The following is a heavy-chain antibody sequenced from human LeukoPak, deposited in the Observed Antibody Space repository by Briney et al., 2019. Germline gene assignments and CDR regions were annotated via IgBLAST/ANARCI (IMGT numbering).Heavy chain of an antibody. Sequence: GGSLRLSCAASGFTFSSYEMNWVRQAPGKGLEWVSYISTTGSSVYYADSVKGRFTISRDNVKNLLYLQMNSLRAEDTAVYYCARVQRGIAVALDYWGQGTLATVSS. J-gene: IGHJ4*02. CDR3: ARVQRGIAVALDY. CDR2: ISTTGSSV. V-gene: IGHV3-48*03. D-gene: IGHD6-19*01. CDR1: GFTFSSYE.